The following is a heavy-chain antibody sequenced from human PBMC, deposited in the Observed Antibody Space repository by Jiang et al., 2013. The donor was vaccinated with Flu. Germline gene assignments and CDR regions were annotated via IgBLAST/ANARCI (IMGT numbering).Heavy chain of an antibody. CDR1: GFTFSGYW. CDR2: IKQDGSEK. V-gene: IGHV3-7*03. CDR3: ARGLLTTIYYFYAMDV. D-gene: IGHD4-11*01. J-gene: IGHJ6*02. Sequence: QLVESGGGLVQPGGSLRLSCSASGFTFSGYWMNWGPPGSRKGLEWVANIKQDGSEKFYVDSVKGRFTISRDNAKNSLYLQMNSLRAGDTAVYYCARGLLTTIYYFYAMDVWGQGTTVTVS.